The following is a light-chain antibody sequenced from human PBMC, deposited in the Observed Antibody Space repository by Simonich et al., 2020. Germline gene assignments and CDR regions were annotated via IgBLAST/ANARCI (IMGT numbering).Light chain of an antibody. V-gene: IGKV1D-17*01. CDR3: LQHNSYLEG. J-gene: IGKJ3*01. Sequence: NIQMTQSPSAMSASVGDRVTITCRARQGISNYLAWFQQKPGKVPKHMIYAASSLQSGVPSRFSGSGSGTEFTLTISSLQPEDFATYYCLQHNSYLEGFGPGTKVDIK. CDR1: QGISNY. CDR2: AAS.